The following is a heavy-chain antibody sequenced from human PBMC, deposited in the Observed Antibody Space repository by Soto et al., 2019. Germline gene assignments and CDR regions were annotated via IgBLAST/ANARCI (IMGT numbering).Heavy chain of an antibody. CDR3: ARDGFGDSRFSFY. CDR1: GGTFSSYA. Sequence: SVKVSCKASGGTFSSYAISWVRQAPGQGLEWMGGIIPIFGTANYAQKFQGRVTITADESTSTAYMELSSLRSEDTAVYYCARDGFGDSRFSFYWGQGTLVTVSS. V-gene: IGHV1-69*13. D-gene: IGHD3-10*01. CDR2: IIPIFGTA. J-gene: IGHJ4*02.